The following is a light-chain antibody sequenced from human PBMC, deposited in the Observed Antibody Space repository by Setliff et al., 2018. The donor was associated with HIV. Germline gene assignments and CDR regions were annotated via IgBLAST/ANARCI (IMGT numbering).Light chain of an antibody. J-gene: IGLJ2*01. CDR3: CSYAGSSTPVI. CDR2: EVS. CDR1: SSNVGTYNL. V-gene: IGLV2-23*02. Sequence: QSVLTQPASVSGSPGQSITISCTGSSSNVGTYNLVSWYQHHPVKAPKLVIYEVSKRPSGVSDRFSGSKSGNTASLTISGLQAEGEAYYYCCSYAGSSTPVIFGGGTKVTVL.